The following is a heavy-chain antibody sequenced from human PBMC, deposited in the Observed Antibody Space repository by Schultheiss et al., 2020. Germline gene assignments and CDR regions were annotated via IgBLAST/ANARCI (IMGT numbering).Heavy chain of an antibody. D-gene: IGHD3-10*01. Sequence: SETLSLTCTVSGGSISSGGYYWIWIRQPAGKGLEWIGRIYSSGHTHYNPSLESRVTMSVGTSQNQISLNLTSVTAADTAVYYCARVRYGSGGFYPYYFDYWGRGILVTVSS. V-gene: IGHV4-61*02. CDR3: ARVRYGSGGFYPYYFDY. CDR1: GGSISSGGYY. CDR2: IYSSGHT. J-gene: IGHJ4*02.